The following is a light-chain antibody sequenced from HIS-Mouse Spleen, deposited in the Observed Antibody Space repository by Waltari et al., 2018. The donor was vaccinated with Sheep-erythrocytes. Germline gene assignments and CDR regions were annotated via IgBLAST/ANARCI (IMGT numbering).Light chain of an antibody. V-gene: IGLV2-11*01. Sequence: QSALTQPRSVSGSPGQSVTISCTGTSSDVGGYNYVSWYQQHPGKAPKLMIYDVSKRPSGVPDRFSGSTYGNTASLPISGLQAEDEADYYCCSYAGSYTWVFGGGTKLTVL. CDR1: SSDVGGYNY. CDR2: DVS. CDR3: CSYAGSYTWV. J-gene: IGLJ3*02.